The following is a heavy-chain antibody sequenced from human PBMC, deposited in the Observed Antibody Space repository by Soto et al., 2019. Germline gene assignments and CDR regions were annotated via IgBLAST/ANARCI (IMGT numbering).Heavy chain of an antibody. V-gene: IGHV4-4*02. CDR3: AALTYYYGSGESAFDI. CDR2: ISHSGNT. CDR1: GASIITSNW. J-gene: IGHJ3*02. Sequence: SETLSLTCTVSGASIITSNWWSWVRQPSGKGLEWIGEISHSGNTNYNPSLKSRVTISVDKSKNQFSLRLSSVTAADTAVYYCAALTYYYGSGESAFDIWGQGTMVTVSS. D-gene: IGHD3-10*01.